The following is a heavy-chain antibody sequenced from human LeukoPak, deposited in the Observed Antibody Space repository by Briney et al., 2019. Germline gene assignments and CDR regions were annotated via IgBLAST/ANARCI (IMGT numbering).Heavy chain of an antibody. CDR1: GLTFGDYA. D-gene: IGHD2-15*01. V-gene: IGHV3-23*01. CDR3: AKGRGILSPDY. CDR2: ISSSGDTT. J-gene: IGHJ4*02. Sequence: GGSLRLSCAASGLTFGDYAMTWVRQAPGKGLEWVSAISSSGDTTYYADSVKGRFTISRDNSKNTLYLQMNFLRAEDTAVYYCAKGRGILSPDYWGQGTLVTVSS.